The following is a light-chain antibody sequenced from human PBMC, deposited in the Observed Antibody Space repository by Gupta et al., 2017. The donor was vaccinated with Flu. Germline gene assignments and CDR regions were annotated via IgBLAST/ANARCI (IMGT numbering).Light chain of an antibody. CDR2: DTS. CDR1: TGTVTSGHY. J-gene: IGLJ2*01. Sequence: QAVVTQEPSLTVSPGGPVTPTCGSSTGTVTSGHYPYWFQQKPGQAPRTLSYDTSNKHSWTPARSSGSLLEGKAALTLAGAQPEDEAEYYCLLSYSGAQVVFGGGTKLTVL. CDR3: LLSYSGAQVV. V-gene: IGLV7-46*01.